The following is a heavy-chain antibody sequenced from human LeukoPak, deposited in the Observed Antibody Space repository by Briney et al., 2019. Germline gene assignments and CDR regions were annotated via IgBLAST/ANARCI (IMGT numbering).Heavy chain of an antibody. V-gene: IGHV4-4*09. CDR1: GGSISSYC. CDR2: IYTSGST. J-gene: IGHJ4*02. CDR3: ARGPVYYYFDY. D-gene: IGHD2-8*01. Sequence: SETLSLTCTVSGGSISSYCWSWIRQPPGKGLEWIGYIYTSGSTNYNPSLKSRVTISVDTSKNQFSLKLSSVTAADTAVYYCARGPVYYYFDYWGQGTLVTVSS.